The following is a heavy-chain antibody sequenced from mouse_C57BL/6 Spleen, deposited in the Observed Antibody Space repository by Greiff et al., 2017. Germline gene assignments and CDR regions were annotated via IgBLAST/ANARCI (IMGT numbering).Heavy chain of an antibody. J-gene: IGHJ4*01. CDR1: GYTFTSYG. D-gene: IGHD2-1*01. CDR3: ARGRYGNYYAMDY. V-gene: IGHV1-81*01. CDR2: IYPRSGNT. Sequence: QVQLKESGAELARPGASVKLSCKASGYTFTSYGISWVKQRTGQGLEWIGEIYPRSGNTYYNEKFKGKATLTADKSSSTAYMELRSLTSEDSAVYFCARGRYGNYYAMDYWGQGTSVTVSS.